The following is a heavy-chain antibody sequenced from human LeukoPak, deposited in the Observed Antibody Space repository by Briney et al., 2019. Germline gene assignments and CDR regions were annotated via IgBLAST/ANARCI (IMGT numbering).Heavy chain of an antibody. CDR3: AKVVNWGPLDLSFDI. CDR1: GFTFSSYA. V-gene: IGHV3-30-3*01. Sequence: PGGSLRLSCAASGFTFSSYAMHWVRQAPGKGLEWVAVISYDGSNKYYADSVKGRFTISRDNSKNTLYLQMNSLRAEDTAVYYCAKVVNWGPLDLSFDIWGQGTMVTVSS. CDR2: ISYDGSNK. D-gene: IGHD7-27*01. J-gene: IGHJ3*02.